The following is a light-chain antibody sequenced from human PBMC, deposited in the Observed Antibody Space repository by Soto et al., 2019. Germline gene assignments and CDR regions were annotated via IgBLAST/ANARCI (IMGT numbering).Light chain of an antibody. J-gene: IGKJ1*01. V-gene: IGKV3-11*01. Sequence: EIVLTQSPATLSLSPGERATLSCRASQSVSDYLPWYQHKPGHAPRLLIYDASNRATGIPARCTGSGSGTDFTLTISSLEPEDFAVYYCQQYNNWPTCTFGQGTKVDIK. CDR1: QSVSDY. CDR2: DAS. CDR3: QQYNNWPTCT.